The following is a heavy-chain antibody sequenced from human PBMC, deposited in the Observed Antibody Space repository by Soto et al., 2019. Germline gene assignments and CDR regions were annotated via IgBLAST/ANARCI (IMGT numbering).Heavy chain of an antibody. CDR1: GGSISSYF. J-gene: IGHJ2*01. Sequence: QVQLQESGPGLVKPSETLSLTCTVSGGSISSYFWSWIRQPPGKGLEWIGYIYYTGSTNYNPSLKRRVTISVDTSKNQFSLQLSSVTAADTAVYYCANFNWDFDLWGRGTLVTVSS. V-gene: IGHV4-59*01. CDR3: ANFNWDFDL. CDR2: IYYTGST.